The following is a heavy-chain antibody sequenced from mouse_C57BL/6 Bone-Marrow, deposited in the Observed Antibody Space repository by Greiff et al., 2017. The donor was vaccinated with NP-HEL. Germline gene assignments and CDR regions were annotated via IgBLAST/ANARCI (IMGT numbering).Heavy chain of an antibody. Sequence: EVQLVESGGGLVQPGGSLSLSCAASGFTFTDYYMSWVRQPPGKALEWLGFIRNKANGYTTEYSASVKGRFTISRDNSQSILYLQMSALRAEDSATYYCARNRDSYWYFDVWGTGTTVTVSS. J-gene: IGHJ1*03. CDR1: GFTFTDYY. D-gene: IGHD4-1*01. CDR2: IRNKANGYTT. V-gene: IGHV7-3*01. CDR3: ARNRDSYWYFDV.